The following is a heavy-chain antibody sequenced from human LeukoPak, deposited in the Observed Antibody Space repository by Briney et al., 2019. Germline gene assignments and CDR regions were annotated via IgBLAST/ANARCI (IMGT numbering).Heavy chain of an antibody. J-gene: IGHJ4*02. CDR3: ASRTDYYGSGSYYRY. CDR2: INPNSGGT. D-gene: IGHD3-10*01. Sequence: ASVKVSCKASGYTFTGYYMHWVRQAPGQGLEWMGWINPNSGGTNYAQKFQGRVTMTRDTSISTAYMELSRLRSDDTAVYYCASRTDYYGSGSYYRYWGQGTLVTVSS. CDR1: GYTFTGYY. V-gene: IGHV1-2*02.